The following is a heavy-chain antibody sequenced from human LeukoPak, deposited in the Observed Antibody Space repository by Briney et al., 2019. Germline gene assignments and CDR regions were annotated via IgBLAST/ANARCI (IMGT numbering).Heavy chain of an antibody. D-gene: IGHD3-10*01. Sequence: GGSLRLSCGASGFPFSSYSVNWVRQVPGKGLEWVSFISSSSGYIYYADSVKGRFTISRDSAKNSLYLQMNNLRAEDTAVYYCATEKAVGRAFDIWGQGTMVTVSS. CDR2: ISSSSGYI. CDR1: GFPFSSYS. CDR3: ATEKAVGRAFDI. V-gene: IGHV3-21*01. J-gene: IGHJ3*02.